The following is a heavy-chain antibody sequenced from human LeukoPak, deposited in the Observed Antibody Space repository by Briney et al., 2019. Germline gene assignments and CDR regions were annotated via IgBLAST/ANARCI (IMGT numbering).Heavy chain of an antibody. V-gene: IGHV3-7*01. CDR3: ARAMFSHWYFDL. Sequence: GGSLRLTCAASGFTVSSNYMSWVRQAPGKGLEWVANIKQDGSEKYYVDSVKGRFTISRDNAKNSLYLQMNSLRAEDTAVYYCARAMFSHWYFDLWGRGTLVTVSS. D-gene: IGHD3-10*02. CDR2: IKQDGSEK. J-gene: IGHJ2*01. CDR1: GFTVSSNY.